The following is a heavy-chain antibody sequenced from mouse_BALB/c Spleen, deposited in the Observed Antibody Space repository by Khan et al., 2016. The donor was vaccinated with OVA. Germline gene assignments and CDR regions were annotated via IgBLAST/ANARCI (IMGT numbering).Heavy chain of an antibody. V-gene: IGHV1-87*01. Sequence: QVQLKESGAELARPGASVKLSCKASGYTFTSYWMQWVKQRPGQGLEWIGAIYPGDGDTRYTQKFKGKATLTADVSSSTAYMQLSSLTSEDSAVYYCARTRPYFAMDYWGQGTSGTVSS. CDR2: IYPGDGDT. J-gene: IGHJ4*01. CDR1: GYTFTSYW. CDR3: ARTRPYFAMDY.